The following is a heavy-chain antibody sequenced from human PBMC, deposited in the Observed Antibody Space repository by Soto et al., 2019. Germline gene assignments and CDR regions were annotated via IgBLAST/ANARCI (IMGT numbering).Heavy chain of an antibody. J-gene: IGHJ6*02. CDR1: GGSINSGGYY. V-gene: IGHV4-31*03. D-gene: IGHD1-26*01. CDR3: ARPKQNPRKGGDYSYYGMDL. CDR2: ISYSGST. Sequence: SETLSLTCTVSGGSINSGGYYWSWVRQQSGKGLEWIGYISYSGSTYYNPSLKSRVTISLDTSKNQFSLMLSSVTAADTAVYYCARPKQNPRKGGDYSYYGMDLWGQGTTVTVSS.